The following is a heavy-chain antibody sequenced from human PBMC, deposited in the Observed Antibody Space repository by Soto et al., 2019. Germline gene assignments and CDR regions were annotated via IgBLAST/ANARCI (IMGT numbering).Heavy chain of an antibody. CDR1: GFTFSSYG. J-gene: IGHJ4*02. CDR2: IWYDGSNK. V-gene: IGHV3-33*01. Sequence: GGSLRLSCAASGFTFSSYGMHWVRQAPGKGLEWVAVIWYDGSNKYYADSVKGRFTISRDNSKNTLYLQMNSLRAEDTAVYYCARDPTEIQLWLISSHFDYWGQGTLVTVSS. CDR3: ARDPTEIQLWLISSHFDY. D-gene: IGHD5-18*01.